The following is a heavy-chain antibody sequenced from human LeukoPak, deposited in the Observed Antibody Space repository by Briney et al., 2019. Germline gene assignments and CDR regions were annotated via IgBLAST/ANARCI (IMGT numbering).Heavy chain of an antibody. CDR1: GGSISTNNW. V-gene: IGHV4-4*02. J-gene: IGHJ4*02. CDR3: ARVYYDSSGYYPGAFDY. D-gene: IGHD3-22*01. CDR2: IHHSGST. Sequence: SGTLSLTCAVSGGSISTNNWWTWVRQPPGKGLEWIGEIHHSGSTDYNPSLKSRVTISPDKSKNQFSLTLTSVTAADTAVYYCARVYYDSSGYYPGAFDYWGQGTLVTVSS.